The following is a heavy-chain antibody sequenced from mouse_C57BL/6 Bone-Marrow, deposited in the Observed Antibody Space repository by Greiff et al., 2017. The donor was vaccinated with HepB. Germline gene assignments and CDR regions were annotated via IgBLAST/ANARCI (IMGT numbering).Heavy chain of an antibody. CDR1: GFTFSSYA. J-gene: IGHJ2*01. V-gene: IGHV5-4*03. CDR2: ISDGGSYT. Sequence: EVKLVESGGGLVKPGGSLKLSCAASGFTFSSYAMSWVRQTPEKRLEWVATISDGGSYTYYPDNVKGRFTISRDNAKNNLYLQMNHLKSEDTAIYYCARTGFDYWGQGTTLTVSS. D-gene: IGHD4-1*01. CDR3: ARTGFDY.